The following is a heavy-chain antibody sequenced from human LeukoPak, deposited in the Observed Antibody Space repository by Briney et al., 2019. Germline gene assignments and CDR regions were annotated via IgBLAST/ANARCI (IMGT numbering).Heavy chain of an antibody. CDR3: ATENFGLGSSFDP. V-gene: IGHV1-46*01. CDR2: INPTGGRT. D-gene: IGHD3-16*01. CDR1: GYTFTPYY. Sequence: ASVKVSCKASGYTFTPYYMHWVRQAPGPGLEWMGIINPTGGRTTYAQKFQGRVTMTRDTSTSTVYMELSSLRSEDTAVYYCATENFGLGSSFDPWGEGTLVTVSS. J-gene: IGHJ5*02.